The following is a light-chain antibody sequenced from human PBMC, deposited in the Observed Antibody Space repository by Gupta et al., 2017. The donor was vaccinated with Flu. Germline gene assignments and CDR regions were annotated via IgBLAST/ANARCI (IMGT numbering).Light chain of an antibody. V-gene: IGLV1-51*01. CDR1: SSNIENNF. CDR3: GTWDNNVRAWV. CDR2: EDI. J-gene: IGLJ3*02. Sequence: KVTIACSGSSSNIENNFVSWYQQLPGTAPNLLIYEDIKRPSGIPDRFSASKSGTSATPAITGLQTGDEADYYCGTWDNNVRAWVFGGGTKVTVL.